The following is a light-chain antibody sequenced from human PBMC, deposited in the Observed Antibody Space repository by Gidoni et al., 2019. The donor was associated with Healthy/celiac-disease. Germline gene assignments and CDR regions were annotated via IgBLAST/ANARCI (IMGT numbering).Light chain of an antibody. J-gene: IGKJ2*01. V-gene: IGKV4-1*01. CDR2: WAS. Sequence: IVITQSSASLAVSLGERATINCKSSQSVLYSSNTKNYLAWYQQKPGQPPKLLIYWASTRESGVPDRFSGSGSGTDFALTISSLQAEDVAVYYCQQDYSTPYTFGQGTKLEIK. CDR3: QQDYSTPYT. CDR1: QSVLYSSNTKNY.